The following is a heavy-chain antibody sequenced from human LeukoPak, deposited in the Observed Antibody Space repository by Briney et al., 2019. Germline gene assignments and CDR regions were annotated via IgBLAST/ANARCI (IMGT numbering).Heavy chain of an antibody. J-gene: IGHJ6*03. Sequence: GGSLRLSCAASGFTFISYAMSCVRQAPGKGLEWVSAISGSGGSPYYADSVKGRFTISRDNSKNTLYLQMNSLRAEDTAVYYCAKGEILSTDYYYMDVWGKGTTVTVSS. CDR3: AKGEILSTDYYYMDV. V-gene: IGHV3-23*01. CDR2: ISGSGGSP. CDR1: GFTFISYA. D-gene: IGHD5/OR15-5a*01.